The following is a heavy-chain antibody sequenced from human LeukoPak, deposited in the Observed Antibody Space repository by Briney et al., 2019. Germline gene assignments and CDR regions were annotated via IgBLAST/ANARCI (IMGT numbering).Heavy chain of an antibody. CDR1: GVSISSSYSY. V-gene: IGHV4-39*01. Sequence: PSETLSLTCTVSGVSISSSYSYWGWIRQLPGMGLGWIGSIYYTGNTYYNASLKSQVSISIDTSKKQFSPKLTSVTAADTAVYYCARQTGSGLFILPGGQGTLVTVSS. D-gene: IGHD3/OR15-3a*01. J-gene: IGHJ4*02. CDR2: IYYTGNT. CDR3: ARQTGSGLFILP.